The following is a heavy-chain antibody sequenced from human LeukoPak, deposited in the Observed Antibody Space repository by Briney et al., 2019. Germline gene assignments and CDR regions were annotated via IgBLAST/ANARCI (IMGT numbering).Heavy chain of an antibody. J-gene: IGHJ3*02. CDR3: AKGVRASGWYRLDAFDI. CDR2: ISSSGSTI. Sequence: GGSLRLSCAASGFTFSSYEMNWVRQAPGKGLEWVSYISSSGSTIYYADSVKGRFTISRDNAKNSLYLQMNSLRAEDTAVYYCAKGVRASGWYRLDAFDIWGQGTMVTVSS. CDR1: GFTFSSYE. V-gene: IGHV3-48*03. D-gene: IGHD6-19*01.